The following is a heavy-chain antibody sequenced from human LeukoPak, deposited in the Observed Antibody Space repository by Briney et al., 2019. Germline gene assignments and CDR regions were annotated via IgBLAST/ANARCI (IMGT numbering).Heavy chain of an antibody. Sequence: GGSLRLSCAASGFTFSSYGMHWVRQAPGKGLEWVAVISYDGSNKYYADSVKGRFTISRDNSKNTLYLQMNSLRAEDTAVYYCARLVTSNYYDSSGYPNDAFDIWGQGTMVTVSS. V-gene: IGHV3-30*03. CDR1: GFTFSSYG. J-gene: IGHJ3*02. CDR2: ISYDGSNK. D-gene: IGHD3-22*01. CDR3: ARLVTSNYYDSSGYPNDAFDI.